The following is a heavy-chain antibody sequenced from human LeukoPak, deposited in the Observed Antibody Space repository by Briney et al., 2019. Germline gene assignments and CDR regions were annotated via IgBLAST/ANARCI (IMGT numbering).Heavy chain of an antibody. CDR3: ARELAAAGTLPFDY. J-gene: IGHJ4*02. V-gene: IGHV1-2*02. Sequence: ASVKVSCKASGYTLTNYGMSWVRQAPGQGLEWMGWINPNSGGTNYAQKFQGRVTMTRDTSISTAYMELSRLRSDDTAVYYCARELAAAGTLPFDYWGQGTLVTVSS. CDR1: GYTLTNYG. D-gene: IGHD6-13*01. CDR2: INPNSGGT.